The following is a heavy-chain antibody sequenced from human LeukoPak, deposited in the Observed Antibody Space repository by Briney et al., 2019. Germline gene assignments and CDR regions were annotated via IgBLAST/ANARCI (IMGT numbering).Heavy chain of an antibody. J-gene: IGHJ6*03. V-gene: IGHV4-34*01. Sequence: SETLSLTCAVYGGSFSGYNWTWIRQPPGKGLEWIGEINHSGSTNYNPSLKSRVTISVDTSKNQFSLKLSSVTAADTAVYYCASVVRDFDWAYYYYYYMDVWGKGTTVTVSS. CDR1: GGSFSGYN. CDR3: ASVVRDFDWAYYYYYYMDV. CDR2: INHSGST. D-gene: IGHD3-9*01.